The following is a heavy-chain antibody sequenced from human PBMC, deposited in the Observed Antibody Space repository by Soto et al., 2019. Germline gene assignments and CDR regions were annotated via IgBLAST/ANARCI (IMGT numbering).Heavy chain of an antibody. CDR2: ISYDGSNK. V-gene: IGHV3-30-3*01. D-gene: IGHD3-10*01. CDR1: GFTFSSYA. Sequence: GGSLRLSCAASGFTFSSYAMHWVRQAPGKGLEWVAVISYDGSNKYYADSVKGRVTVSLDTSKNQFSLNLNSVTAADTAVYYCARLPYGSGSKYFDHWGQGILVTVSS. CDR3: ARLPYGSGSKYFDH. J-gene: IGHJ4*02.